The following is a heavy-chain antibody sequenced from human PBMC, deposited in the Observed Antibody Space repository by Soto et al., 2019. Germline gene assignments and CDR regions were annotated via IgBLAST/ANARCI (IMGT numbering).Heavy chain of an antibody. V-gene: IGHV1-18*04. J-gene: IGHJ5*02. CDR2: ISAYNGNT. D-gene: IGHD6-13*01. CDR3: AXILHKRIAAAGTAWFDP. Sequence: ASVKVSGKASGYTFTSCGISWVRQAPGQVLEWMGWISAYNGNTNYAQKLQGRVTMTTDTSTSTAYMELRSLRSDDTAVYYCAXILHKRIAAAGTAWFDPWGQGTLVTVSS. CDR1: GYTFTSCG.